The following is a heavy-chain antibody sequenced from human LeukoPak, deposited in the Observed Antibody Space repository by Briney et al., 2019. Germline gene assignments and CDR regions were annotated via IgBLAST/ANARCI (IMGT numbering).Heavy chain of an antibody. CDR2: IRYDGSNK. CDR1: GFTFSSYS. Sequence: GGSLRLSCAASGFTFSSYSMHWVRQAPGKGLEWVAFIRYDGSNKYYADSVKGRFTISRDNSKNTLYLQMNSLRAEDTAVYYCAKDQLGEELLGDYWGQGTLVTVSS. V-gene: IGHV3-30*02. CDR3: AKDQLGEELLGDY. J-gene: IGHJ4*02. D-gene: IGHD1-26*01.